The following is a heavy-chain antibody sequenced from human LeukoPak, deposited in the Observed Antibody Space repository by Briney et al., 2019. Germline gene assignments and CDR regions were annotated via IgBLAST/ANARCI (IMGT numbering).Heavy chain of an antibody. Sequence: PSETLSLTCTVSGGSISSYYWSWIWQPAGKGLEWIGRIYTSGSTNYNPSLKSRVTMSVDTSKNQFSLKLSSVTAADTAVYYCARDADYYDSSGYYHYFDYWGQGTLVTVSS. D-gene: IGHD3-22*01. CDR1: GGSISSYY. V-gene: IGHV4-4*07. CDR3: ARDADYYDSSGYYHYFDY. J-gene: IGHJ4*02. CDR2: IYTSGST.